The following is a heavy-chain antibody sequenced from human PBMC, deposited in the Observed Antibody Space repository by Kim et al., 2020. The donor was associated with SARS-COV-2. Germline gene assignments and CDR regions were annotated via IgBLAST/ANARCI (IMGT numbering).Heavy chain of an antibody. Sequence: SETLSLTCTVSGGSISSGGYYWSWIRQHPGKGLEWIGYIYYSGSTYYNPSLKSRVTISVDTSKNQFSLKLSSVTAADTAVYYCARDVGDCSSTSCLGWFDSWGQVARVTVFS. J-gene: IGHJ5*01. CDR1: GGSISSGGYY. V-gene: IGHV4-31*03. CDR2: IYYSGST. CDR3: ARDVGDCSSTSCLGWFDS. D-gene: IGHD2-2*01.